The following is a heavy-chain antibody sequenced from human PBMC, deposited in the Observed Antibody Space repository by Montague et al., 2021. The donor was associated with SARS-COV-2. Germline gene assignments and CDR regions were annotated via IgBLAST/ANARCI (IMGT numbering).Heavy chain of an antibody. CDR3: ANFRRTQLLFGTFYYGMDV. CDR2: ITYSGST. CDR1: GGSISSYY. D-gene: IGHD2-2*01. Sequence: SETLSLTCTVSGGSISSYYWCWSRHLPARGLQWIVYITYSGSTNYNHPLKSRVTRSVGTSKNHFILMLSSVTAADKAVYYCANFRRTQLLFGTFYYGMDVWGQGTTVTVSS. J-gene: IGHJ6*02. V-gene: IGHV4-59*01.